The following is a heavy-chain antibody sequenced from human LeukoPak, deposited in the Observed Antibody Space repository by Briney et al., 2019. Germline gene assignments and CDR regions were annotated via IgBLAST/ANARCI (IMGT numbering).Heavy chain of an antibody. CDR2: IRYDGSNK. Sequence: PGGSLRLSCAASGFTFSSYGMHWVRQAPGKGLEWVAFIRYDGSNKYYADSVKGRFTISRDNSKNTLYLQMNSLRAEDTAVYYCAKGVDTMEVTPGHWGQGTLVTVSS. CDR1: GFTFSSYG. J-gene: IGHJ4*02. V-gene: IGHV3-30*02. CDR3: AKGVDTMEVTPGH. D-gene: IGHD5-18*01.